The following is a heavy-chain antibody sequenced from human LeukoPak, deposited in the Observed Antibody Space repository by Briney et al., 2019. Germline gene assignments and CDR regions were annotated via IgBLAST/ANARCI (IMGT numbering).Heavy chain of an antibody. J-gene: IGHJ4*02. D-gene: IGHD1-26*01. CDR1: GFTFGSYG. CDR2: IRSKAYGGTT. Sequence: GGSLRLSCAASGFTFGSYGMSWVRQAPGKGLEWVGFIRSKAYGGTTEYAASVKGRFTISRDDSKSIAYLQMNSLKTEDTAVYYCTRGRRATHDYWGQGTLVTVSS. V-gene: IGHV3-49*04. CDR3: TRGRRATHDY.